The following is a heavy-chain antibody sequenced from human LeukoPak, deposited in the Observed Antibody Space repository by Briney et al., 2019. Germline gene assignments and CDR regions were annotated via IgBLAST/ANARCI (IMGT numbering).Heavy chain of an antibody. V-gene: IGHV1-69*13. CDR3: ARDSSGYSGYDFTGY. D-gene: IGHD5-12*01. J-gene: IGHJ4*02. Sequence: ASVKVSCKASGGTFSSYAISWVRQAPGQGLEWMGGIIPIFGTANHAQKFQGRVTITADEPTSTAYMELSGLRSEDTAVYYCARDSSGYSGYDFTGYWGQGTLVTVSS. CDR2: IIPIFGTA. CDR1: GGTFSSYA.